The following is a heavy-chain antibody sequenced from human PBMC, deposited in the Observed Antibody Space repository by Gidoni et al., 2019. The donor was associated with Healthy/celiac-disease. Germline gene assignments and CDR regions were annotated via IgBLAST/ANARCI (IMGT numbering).Heavy chain of an antibody. Sequence: LAEPLSLNCTVSGGSISSYYWSWIRQPAGKGLEWIGRIYTSGSTNYNPSLKSRVTMSVDTSKNQFSRTLCSVTAADTAVYYCARGVYCSSTSCYGVPTDAFDIWCQGTMVTVSS. V-gene: IGHV4-4*07. J-gene: IGHJ3*02. CDR3: ARGVYCSSTSCYGVPTDAFDI. CDR2: IYTSGST. CDR1: GGSISSYY. D-gene: IGHD2-2*01.